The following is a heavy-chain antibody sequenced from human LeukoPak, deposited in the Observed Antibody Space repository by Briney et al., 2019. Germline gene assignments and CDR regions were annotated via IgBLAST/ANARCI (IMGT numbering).Heavy chain of an antibody. CDR2: IYYSGST. D-gene: IGHD1-26*01. V-gene: IGHV4-59*12. CDR1: GGSISSYY. CDR3: ARARGGSGSYHRATPQPFDY. Sequence: SETLSLTCTVSGGSISSYYWSWIRQPPGKGLEWIGYIYYSGSTYYNPSLKSRVTISVDTSKNQFSLKLSSVTAADTAVYYCARARGGSGSYHRATPQPFDYWGQGTLVTVSS. J-gene: IGHJ4*02.